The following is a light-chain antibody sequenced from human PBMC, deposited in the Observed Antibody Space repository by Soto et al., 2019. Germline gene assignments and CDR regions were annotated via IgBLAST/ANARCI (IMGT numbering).Light chain of an antibody. V-gene: IGLV2-8*01. J-gene: IGLJ1*01. CDR2: EVV. CDR1: KNDIGVYDF. CDR3: KSYAGSNTYV. Sequence: QSALTQPPSASGSPGQSGTISCTGTKNDIGVYDFVSWYQHHPGKAPRLIIYEVVQRPSGVPDLFSGSKSGNTASLTVSGLQAADEADYFCKSYAGSNTYVFGSGTKV.